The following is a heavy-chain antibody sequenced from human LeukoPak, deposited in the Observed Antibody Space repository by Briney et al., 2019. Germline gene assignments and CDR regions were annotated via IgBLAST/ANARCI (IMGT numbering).Heavy chain of an antibody. CDR3: ARDSRGAVAGYLDY. J-gene: IGHJ4*02. D-gene: IGHD6-19*01. Sequence: SETLSLTCTVSGGSISSYYWSWIRQPPGKGLEWIGYIYYSGSTYYNPSLKSRVTISVATSKNQFSLKLSSVTAADTAVYYCARDSRGAVAGYLDYWGQGTLVTVSS. CDR2: IYYSGST. CDR1: GGSISSYY. V-gene: IGHV4-59*12.